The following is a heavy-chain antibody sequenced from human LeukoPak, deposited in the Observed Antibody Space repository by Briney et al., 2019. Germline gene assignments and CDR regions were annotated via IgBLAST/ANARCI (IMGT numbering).Heavy chain of an antibody. D-gene: IGHD6-19*01. Sequence: GGSLRLSCAASGFTFSSYEMNWVRQAPGKGLEWVSYISSSGSTIYYADSVKGRFTISRDNAKNLLYLQMNILRAEDTAVYYCARGPPAVAFGWGQGTLVTVSS. V-gene: IGHV3-48*03. J-gene: IGHJ4*02. CDR1: GFTFSSYE. CDR2: ISSSGSTI. CDR3: ARGPPAVAFG.